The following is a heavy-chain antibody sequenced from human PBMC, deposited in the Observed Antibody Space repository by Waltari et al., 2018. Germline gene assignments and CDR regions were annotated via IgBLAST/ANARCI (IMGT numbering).Heavy chain of an antibody. D-gene: IGHD2-8*01. CDR2: INHSGST. V-gene: IGHV4-34*01. Sequence: QVQLQQWGAGLLKPSETLSLTCAVYGGSFSGYYWRWIRQPPGKGLEWSGEINHSGSTNYNPSRKSRVTISVDTAKNQFSLKLSSVTAADTAVYYCALRGYCTNGVCRGILDYYYYYMDVWGKGTTVTVSS. CDR1: GGSFSGYY. CDR3: ALRGYCTNGVCRGILDYYYYYMDV. J-gene: IGHJ6*03.